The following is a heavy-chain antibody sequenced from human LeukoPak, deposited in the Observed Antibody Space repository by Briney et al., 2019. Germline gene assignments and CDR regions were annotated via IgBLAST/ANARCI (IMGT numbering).Heavy chain of an antibody. CDR3: AREEIMITFGGVIGWFDP. J-gene: IGHJ5*02. Sequence: PSQTLSLTCAVSGGSISSGGYSWSWIRQPPGKGLEWIGYIYHSGSTYYNPSLKSRVTISVDRSKNQFSLKLSSVTAADTTVYYCAREEIMITFGGVIGWFDPWGQGTLVTVSS. D-gene: IGHD3-16*02. CDR2: IYHSGST. V-gene: IGHV4-30-2*01. CDR1: GGSISSGGYS.